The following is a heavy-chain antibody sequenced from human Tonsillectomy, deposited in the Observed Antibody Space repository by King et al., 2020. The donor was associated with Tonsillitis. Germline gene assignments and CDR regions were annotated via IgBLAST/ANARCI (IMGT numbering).Heavy chain of an antibody. CDR1: GFTFSSYA. CDR2: ISGSGGST. D-gene: IGHD3-3*01. V-gene: IGHV3-23*04. CDR3: AKDRDFWSPHGMDG. Sequence: VQLVESGGGLIQPGGSLRLSCAASGFTFSSYAMSWVRQAPGKGLEWVSGISGSGGSTYYADSVKGRFAISRDNSKNTLYVQMNSLRAEDTAVYYCAKDRDFWSPHGMDGWGQGTTVTVAS. J-gene: IGHJ6*02.